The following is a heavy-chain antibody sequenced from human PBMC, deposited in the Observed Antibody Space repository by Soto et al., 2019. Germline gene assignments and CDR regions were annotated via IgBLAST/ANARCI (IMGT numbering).Heavy chain of an antibody. D-gene: IGHD3-3*01. CDR2: IYYSGST. CDR3: ARPLENYDFWSGYYL. V-gene: IGHV4-59*08. J-gene: IGHJ4*02. CDR1: GGSISSYY. Sequence: PSETLSLTCTVSGGSISSYYWSWIRQPPGKGLEWIGYIYYSGSTNYNPSLKSRVTISVDTSKNQFSLKLSSVTAADTAVYYCARPLENYDFWSGYYLWGQGTLVTVSS.